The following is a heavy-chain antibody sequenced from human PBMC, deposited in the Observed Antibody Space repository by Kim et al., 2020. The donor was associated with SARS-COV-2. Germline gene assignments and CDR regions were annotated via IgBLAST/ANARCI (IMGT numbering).Heavy chain of an antibody. CDR3: ARDGRYYDILTGYYSNWFDP. CDR1: GGSISSYY. J-gene: IGHJ5*02. CDR2: IYYSGST. Sequence: SETLSLTCTVSGGSISSYYWSWIRQPPGKGLEWIGYIYYSGSTNYNPSLKSRVTISVDTSKNQFSLKLSSVTAADTAVYYCARDGRYYDILTGYYSNWFDPWGQGTLVTVSS. D-gene: IGHD3-9*01. V-gene: IGHV4-59*01.